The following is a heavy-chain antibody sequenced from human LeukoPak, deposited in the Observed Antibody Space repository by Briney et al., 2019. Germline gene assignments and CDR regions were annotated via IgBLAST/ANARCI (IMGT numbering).Heavy chain of an antibody. CDR3: ARVGLVVADIGFSSGLQYYFDC. CDR2: IYYRGRT. CDR1: GGSIRGGGYY. J-gene: IGHJ4*02. V-gene: IGHV4-31*11. Sequence: NPSETLSLTRAVSGGSIRGGGYYWSWVRQHPGKGMGWVGYIYYRGRTYYNPSLKSRATISVDTSKNQFSLNLSCVSATDTAGSYCARVGLVVADIGFSSGLQYYFDCWVEGSQVADSS. D-gene: IGHD2-15*01.